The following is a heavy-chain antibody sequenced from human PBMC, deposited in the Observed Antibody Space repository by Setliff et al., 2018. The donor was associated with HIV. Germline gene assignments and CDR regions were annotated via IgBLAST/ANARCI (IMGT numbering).Heavy chain of an antibody. CDR3: ARGTAPRPASVLEFLEWLFPNWFDP. D-gene: IGHD3-3*02. V-gene: IGHV1-3*01. Sequence: GASVKVSCKASGYTFTSYAMHWVRQAPGQRFEWMGWINVGNGNIRYSQKFQGRVTMTRDTPISTAYMELSSLRSDDTAVYYCARGTAPRPASVLEFLEWLFPNWFDPWGQGTLVTVSS. CDR1: GYTFTSYA. CDR2: INVGNGNI. J-gene: IGHJ5*02.